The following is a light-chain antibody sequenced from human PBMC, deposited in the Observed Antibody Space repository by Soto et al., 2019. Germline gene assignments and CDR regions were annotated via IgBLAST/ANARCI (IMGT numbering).Light chain of an antibody. CDR2: SNN. Sequence: QSVLTQPPSASGTPGQRVTISCSGSSSNIGSNTVNWYQQLPGTAPKLLIYSNNHRPSGVTDRFSGSKSGTSASLAIRGLQSEDEADYYCAAWDDSLEVVFGGGTKVTVL. CDR1: SSNIGSNT. CDR3: AAWDDSLEVV. V-gene: IGLV1-44*01. J-gene: IGLJ2*01.